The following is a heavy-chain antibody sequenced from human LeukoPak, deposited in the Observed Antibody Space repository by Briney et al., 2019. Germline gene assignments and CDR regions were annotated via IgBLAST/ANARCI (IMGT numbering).Heavy chain of an antibody. V-gene: IGHV3-53*01. CDR2: IYSGGST. CDR3: AKDRGGSGFDY. CDR1: GLTVSSNY. Sequence: PGGSLRLSCAASGLTVSSNYMSWVRQAPGKGLEWVSVIYSGGSTYYADSVKGRFTISRDNSKNTLYLQMNSLRAEDTAVYYCAKDRGGSGFDYWSQGTLVTVSS. J-gene: IGHJ4*02. D-gene: IGHD3-16*01.